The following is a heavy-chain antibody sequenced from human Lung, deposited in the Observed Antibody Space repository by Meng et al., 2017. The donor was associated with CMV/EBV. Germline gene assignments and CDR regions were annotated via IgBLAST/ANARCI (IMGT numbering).Heavy chain of an antibody. J-gene: IGHJ3*02. D-gene: IGHD5-24*01. CDR2: IYAGGST. CDR1: GFTVINNY. CDR3: AREKEGRMSTISAFDI. Sequence: ESXNISXAASGFTVINNYMNWVRQAPGKGLEWVSIIYAGGSTDYADSVNGRFTISRDNSKNTLYLQMNSLRPEDTAVYYCAREKEGRMSTISAFDIWGQGTXVTVSS. V-gene: IGHV3-66*02.